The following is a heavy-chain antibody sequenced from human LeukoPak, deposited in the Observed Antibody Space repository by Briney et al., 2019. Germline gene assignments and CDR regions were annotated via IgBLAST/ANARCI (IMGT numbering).Heavy chain of an antibody. CDR1: GFTFSSYA. D-gene: IGHD3-3*01. J-gene: IGHJ4*02. Sequence: GGSLRLSCAASGFTFSSYAMSWVRQAPGKGLEWASAISGSGGSTYYADSVKGRFTISRDNSKNTLYLQMNSLRAEDTAVYYCAKDSYDFWSGYYTDKLFDYWGQGTLVTVSS. V-gene: IGHV3-23*01. CDR3: AKDSYDFWSGYYTDKLFDY. CDR2: ISGSGGST.